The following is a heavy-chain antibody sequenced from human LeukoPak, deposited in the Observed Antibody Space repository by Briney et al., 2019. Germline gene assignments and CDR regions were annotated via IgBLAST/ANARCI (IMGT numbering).Heavy chain of an antibody. CDR2: INPNSGGT. V-gene: IGHV1-2*02. J-gene: IGHJ5*02. Sequence: GASVKVSCKAFGYTFTDYYMHWVRQTPGQGLEWMGWINPNSGGTNYAPNFQGRVTMTRDTSINTAYMELNSLRSDDTAVYYCARDWARSTLGWFDPWGQGTLVTVSS. CDR3: ARDWARSTLGWFDP. D-gene: IGHD3-16*01. CDR1: GYTFTDYY.